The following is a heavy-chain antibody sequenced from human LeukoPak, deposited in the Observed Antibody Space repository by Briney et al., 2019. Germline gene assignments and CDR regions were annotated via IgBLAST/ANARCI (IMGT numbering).Heavy chain of an antibody. CDR3: ASEFCGGDCDNVST. CDR2: INTNTGNP. Sequence: ASVKVSCKASGYTFTSYAMNWVRQAPGQGLEWMGWINTNTGNPTYAQGFTGRFVFSLDTSVSTAYLQISSLKAEDTAVYYCASEFCGGDCDNVSTWGQGTLVTVSS. V-gene: IGHV7-4-1*02. D-gene: IGHD2-21*02. J-gene: IGHJ4*02. CDR1: GYTFTSYA.